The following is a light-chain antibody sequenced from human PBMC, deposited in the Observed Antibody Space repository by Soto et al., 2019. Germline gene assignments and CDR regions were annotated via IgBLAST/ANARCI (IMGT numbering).Light chain of an antibody. Sequence: IQMTQSASSLSASVGNRVTITCGGSQSISSYLNWYQQKPGKAPKLLIYAASSLQSGVPSRFSGSVSGTDFTLTISSLQPEDFATYYCQQSYSTLLFTFGPGTKVDIK. CDR2: AAS. V-gene: IGKV1-39*01. J-gene: IGKJ3*01. CDR1: QSISSY. CDR3: QQSYSTLLFT.